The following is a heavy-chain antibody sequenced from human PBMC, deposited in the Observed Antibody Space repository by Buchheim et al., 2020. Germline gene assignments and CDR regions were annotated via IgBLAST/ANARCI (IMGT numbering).Heavy chain of an antibody. D-gene: IGHD1-26*01. CDR1: GFTFSSYA. J-gene: IGHJ6*02. Sequence: EVQLLESGGGLVQPGGSLRLSCAASGFTFSSYAMSWVRQAPGKGLEWVSAISGSGGSTYYADSVKGRFTISRDNSKNTLYLQMNSLRAEDTAVYYCEKDEGDANGYYYYGMDVWGQGTT. CDR2: ISGSGGST. V-gene: IGHV3-23*01. CDR3: EKDEGDANGYYYYGMDV.